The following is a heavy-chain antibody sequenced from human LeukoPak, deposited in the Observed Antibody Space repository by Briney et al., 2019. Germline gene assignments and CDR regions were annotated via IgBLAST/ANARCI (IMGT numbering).Heavy chain of an antibody. Sequence: PGRSLRLSCAASGFTFSSNGMHWVRQAPGKGLEWVAVIWYDGSNKFYADSVKGRFNISRDNSRNTLYLQMNSLRADDTAMYYCAKGPGTSSAFDIWGQGTMVTVSS. V-gene: IGHV3-33*06. CDR3: AKGPGTSSAFDI. D-gene: IGHD2-2*01. J-gene: IGHJ3*02. CDR2: IWYDGSNK. CDR1: GFTFSSNG.